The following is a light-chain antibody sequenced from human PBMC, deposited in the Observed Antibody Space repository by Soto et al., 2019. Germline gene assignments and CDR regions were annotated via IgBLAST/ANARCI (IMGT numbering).Light chain of an antibody. Sequence: QSVLTQPPSVSGAPGQRVTISCIGSGSNIGAGYDVHWYQQLPGTAPKLLIYGNTKRPSGVPDRFSGSKSGTLASLAITGLQAEDEADYYCQSYDSSLGGYVVFGGGTKLTVL. CDR2: GNT. CDR1: GSNIGAGYD. V-gene: IGLV1-40*01. CDR3: QSYDSSLGGYVV. J-gene: IGLJ2*01.